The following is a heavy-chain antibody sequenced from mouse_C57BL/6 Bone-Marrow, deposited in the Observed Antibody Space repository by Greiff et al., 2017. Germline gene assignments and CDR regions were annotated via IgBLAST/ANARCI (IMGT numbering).Heavy chain of an antibody. J-gene: IGHJ2*01. D-gene: IGHD1-1*01. V-gene: IGHV2-2*01. Sequence: QVQLQQSGPGLVQPSQSLSITCTVSGFSLTSYGVHWVRQSPGKGLEWLGVIWSGGSTDYNAAFISRLSISKDNSKSQVFFKMNSLQADDTAIYYCAINFSSYYGMGYWGQGTTLTVSS. CDR1: GFSLTSYG. CDR2: IWSGGST. CDR3: AINFSSYYGMGY.